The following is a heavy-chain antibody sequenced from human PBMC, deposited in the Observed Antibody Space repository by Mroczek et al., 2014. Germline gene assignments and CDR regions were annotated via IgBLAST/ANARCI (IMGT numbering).Heavy chain of an antibody. CDR3: ARGARYCSSVGCFYFDY. V-gene: IGHV4-31*03. Sequence: KESGPGLVKPSQTLSLTCTVSGDSINSGNHYWSWIRQHPGKGLEWIGYIYYTGSTYYNPSLKSRVTISADTSKNQFSLRLSSVTAADTAVYYCARGARYCSSVGCFYFDYWGQGTLVTVSS. J-gene: IGHJ4*02. CDR2: IYYTGST. CDR1: GDSINSGNHY. D-gene: IGHD2-2*01.